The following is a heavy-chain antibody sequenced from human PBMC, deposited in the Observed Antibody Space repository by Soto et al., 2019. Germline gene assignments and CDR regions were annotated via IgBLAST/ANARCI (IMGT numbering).Heavy chain of an antibody. J-gene: IGHJ4*02. Sequence: QVQLQESGPGLVRPSGTVSLTCAVSGGSISNGDWWSWVRQPPGKGLERIGEIHHSGSTNYNPSLKSRVTMSVVPSKNLFSLTLNSVTAADMAFYYCARDQGSHPGDWGQGTLVSVSS. CDR2: IHHSGST. D-gene: IGHD6-13*01. V-gene: IGHV4-4*02. CDR1: GGSISNGDW. CDR3: ARDQGSHPGD.